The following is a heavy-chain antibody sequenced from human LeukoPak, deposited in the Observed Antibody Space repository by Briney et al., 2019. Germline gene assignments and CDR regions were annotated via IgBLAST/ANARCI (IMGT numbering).Heavy chain of an antibody. V-gene: IGHV3-9*01. CDR2: ISWNSGSI. J-gene: IGHJ5*01. CDR1: GFTFDDYA. Sequence: GRSLRLSCAASGFTFDDYAMHWVRQAPGKGLEWVSGISWNSGSIGYADSVKGRFTISRDNAKNSLYLQMNSLRAEDTALYYCAKDPGDSPLGFDSWGQGTLVTVSS. CDR3: AKDPGDSPLGFDS. D-gene: IGHD3-22*01.